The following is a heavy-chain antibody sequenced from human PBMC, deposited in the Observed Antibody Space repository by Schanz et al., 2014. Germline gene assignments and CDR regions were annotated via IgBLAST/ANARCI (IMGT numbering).Heavy chain of an antibody. Sequence: QVQLVESGGSVVQPGRSLRLSCAGSGFSFSDYGMHWVRQAPGRGLEWVAVISYHGSEKYYADSVKGRFTTSRDNSKNTMYLQMNSLRAEDTAVYYCVKDLQRELLRDDHYYGMDVWGQGTTVTVSS. D-gene: IGHD1-26*01. CDR3: VKDLQRELLRDDHYYGMDV. CDR2: ISYHGSEK. V-gene: IGHV3-30*18. J-gene: IGHJ6*02. CDR1: GFSFSDYG.